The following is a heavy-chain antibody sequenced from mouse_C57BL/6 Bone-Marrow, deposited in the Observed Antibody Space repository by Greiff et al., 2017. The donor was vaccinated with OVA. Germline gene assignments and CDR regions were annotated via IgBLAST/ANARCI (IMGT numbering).Heavy chain of an antibody. CDR3: AKDRYYGPSMDY. J-gene: IGHJ4*01. Sequence: VKLVESGPGLVQPSQSLSITCTVSGFSLTSYGVHWVRQSPGKGLEWLGVIWRGGSTDYNAAFMSRLSITKDNSKSQVFFKMNSLQADDTAIYYCAKDRYYGPSMDYWGQGTSVTVSS. CDR1: GFSLTSYG. D-gene: IGHD1-2*01. V-gene: IGHV2-5*01. CDR2: IWRGGST.